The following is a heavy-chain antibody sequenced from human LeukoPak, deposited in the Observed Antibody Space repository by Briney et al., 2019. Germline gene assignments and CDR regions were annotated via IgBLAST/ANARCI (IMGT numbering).Heavy chain of an antibody. CDR1: GFTVSSKS. Sequence: GGSLRLSCTVSGFTVSSKSMSWVRQAPGKGLEWVSFIYSDNTHYSDSVKGRFTISRDNSKNTLYLQMNSLRAEDTAVYYCARRAGAYSYPYDYWGQGTLVTVSS. V-gene: IGHV3-53*01. CDR2: IYSDNT. CDR3: ARRAGAYSYPYDY. J-gene: IGHJ4*02. D-gene: IGHD4/OR15-4a*01.